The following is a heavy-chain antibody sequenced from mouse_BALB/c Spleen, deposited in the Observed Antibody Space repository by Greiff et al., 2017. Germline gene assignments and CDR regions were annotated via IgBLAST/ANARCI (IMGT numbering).Heavy chain of an antibody. D-gene: IGHD1-1*01. V-gene: IGHV3-2*02. CDR1: GYSITSDYA. CDR3: ARMGYYGSSWYFDV. J-gene: IGHJ1*01. CDR2: ISYSGST. Sequence: EVKLVESGPGLVKPSQSLSLTCTVTGYSITSDYAWNWIRQFPGNKLEWMGYISYSGSTSYNPSLKSRISITRDTSKNQFFLQLNSVTTEDTATYYCARMGYYGSSWYFDVWGAGTTVTVSS.